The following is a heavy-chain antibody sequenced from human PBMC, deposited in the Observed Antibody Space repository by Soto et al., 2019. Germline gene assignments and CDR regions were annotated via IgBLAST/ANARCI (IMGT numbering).Heavy chain of an antibody. Sequence: QVQLVQSGAEVQKPGSSVKVSCKASGGTFSSYAISWVRQAPGQGLEWMGGIIPISGTANDAQKFQGRVTITADDSTSTAYMELSSLRSEDTAVYYCARSQGSSTSLEIYYYYYYGMDVWGQGTTVTVSS. V-gene: IGHV1-69*01. D-gene: IGHD2-2*01. CDR2: IIPISGTA. CDR3: ARSQGSSTSLEIYYYYYYGMDV. CDR1: GGTFSSYA. J-gene: IGHJ6*02.